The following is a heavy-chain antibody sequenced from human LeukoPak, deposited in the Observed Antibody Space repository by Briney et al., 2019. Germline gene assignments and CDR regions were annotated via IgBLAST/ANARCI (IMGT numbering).Heavy chain of an antibody. D-gene: IGHD2-8*01. CDR1: GFSFSTYS. CDR2: ISRTSSYI. CDR3: ARGGMGANSQEYVYYGMDI. J-gene: IGHJ6*02. V-gene: IGHV3-21*01. Sequence: GGSLRLSCAAAGFSFSTYSMNWVRQTPGKGLEWVSSISRTSSYINYADSVKGRFTLSRDNGKNSLYLQMNSLRAEDTAVYYCARGGMGANSQEYVYYGMDIWGQGTTVTVSS.